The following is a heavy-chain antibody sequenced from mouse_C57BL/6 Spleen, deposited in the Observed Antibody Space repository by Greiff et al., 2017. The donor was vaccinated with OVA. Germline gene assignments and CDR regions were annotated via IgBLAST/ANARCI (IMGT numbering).Heavy chain of an antibody. CDR1: GYTFTDYE. V-gene: IGHV1-15*01. CDR2: IDPETGGT. D-gene: IGHD1-1*01. CDR3: TRGEIITTVVFDY. Sequence: QVQLQQSGAELVRPGASVTLSCKASGYTFTDYEMHWVKQTPVHGLEWIGAIDPETGGTAYNQKFKGKAILTADKSSSTAYMELRILTSEDSAVYYCTRGEIITTVVFDYWGQGTTLTVSS. J-gene: IGHJ2*01.